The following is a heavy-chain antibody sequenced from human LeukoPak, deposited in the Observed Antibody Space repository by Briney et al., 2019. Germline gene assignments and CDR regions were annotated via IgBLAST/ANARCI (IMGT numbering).Heavy chain of an antibody. Sequence: GGSLRLSCAASGFTFKNYAMSWVRQAPGKGLEWVSVIYSGGSTYYADSVKGRFTISRDNSKNTLYLQMNSLRAEDTAVYYCARGNDEFDPWGQGTLVTVSS. J-gene: IGHJ5*02. D-gene: IGHD1-1*01. CDR1: GFTFKNYA. CDR3: ARGNDEFDP. V-gene: IGHV3-53*01. CDR2: IYSGGST.